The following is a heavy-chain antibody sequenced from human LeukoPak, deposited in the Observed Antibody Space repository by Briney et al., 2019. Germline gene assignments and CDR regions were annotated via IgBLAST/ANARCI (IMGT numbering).Heavy chain of an antibody. J-gene: IGHJ4*02. CDR1: GGSIRSTNW. CDR3: AALAAAGMFY. Sequence: PSGTLSLTCAVSGGSIRSTNWWSWVRQSPGKGLEWIGEVFHGGSTNYNPSLKSRVTILVDKSKNLFSLNLTSMTAADTAVYYCAALAAAGMFYWGQGTLVTVSS. V-gene: IGHV4-4*02. D-gene: IGHD6-13*01. CDR2: VFHGGST.